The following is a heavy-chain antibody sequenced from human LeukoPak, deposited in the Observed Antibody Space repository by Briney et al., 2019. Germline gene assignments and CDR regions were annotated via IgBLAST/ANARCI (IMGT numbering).Heavy chain of an antibody. CDR3: ARGRGILTGYGREYYFEY. Sequence: GGSLRLSCAASGFTFSSYAMSWVRQAPGKGLEYVSGISNNGDSTYYANSVKGRFTISRDNSKNTLYLQMGSLRAEDMAVYYCARGRGILTGYGREYYFEYWGQGTLVTVSS. CDR2: ISNNGDST. D-gene: IGHD3-9*01. CDR1: GFTFSSYA. J-gene: IGHJ4*02. V-gene: IGHV3-64*01.